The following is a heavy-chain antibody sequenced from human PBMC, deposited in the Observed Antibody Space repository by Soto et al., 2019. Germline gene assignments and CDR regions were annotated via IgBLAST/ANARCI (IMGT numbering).Heavy chain of an antibody. V-gene: IGHV3-23*01. Sequence: EVQVLESGGGLVQPGGSLRLSCEGSGFTVSSHAMTWIRQAPGKGPEWVSTVTADGGTYYADSVKGRFAMSRDTSENTLYLQRNSRGAEDTAAYYCAQHVYCSGGSCQYDAFAIRGQGTMVTVSS. CDR3: AQHVYCSGGSCQYDAFAI. CDR2: VTADGGT. D-gene: IGHD2-15*01. J-gene: IGHJ3*02. CDR1: GFTVSSHA.